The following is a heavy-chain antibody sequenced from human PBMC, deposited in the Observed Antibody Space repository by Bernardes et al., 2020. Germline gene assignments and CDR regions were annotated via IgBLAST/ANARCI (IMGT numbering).Heavy chain of an antibody. V-gene: IGHV3-20*01. Sequence: VGSLSLSCAASGITSADYGMSWVRQAPGKGLEWVSGINWSGDGRGYADSVKGRFTISRDNAKNSLYLQMNSLRAEDTALYHCARGGYYGSGSPNWFDPWGQGTLVTVSS. J-gene: IGHJ5*02. CDR1: GITSADYG. D-gene: IGHD3-10*01. CDR3: ARGGYYGSGSPNWFDP. CDR2: INWSGDGR.